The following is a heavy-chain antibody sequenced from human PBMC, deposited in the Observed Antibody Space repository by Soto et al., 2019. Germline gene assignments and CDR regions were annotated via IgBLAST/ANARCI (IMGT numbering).Heavy chain of an antibody. V-gene: IGHV3-23*01. J-gene: IGHJ4*02. CDR1: GFTFSSYA. CDR2: ISGSGGST. D-gene: IGHD1-26*01. CDR3: AKYGPQPIYTAIVGASYFDY. Sequence: GGSLRLSCAASGFTFSSYAMSWVRQAPGKGLEWVSAISGSGGSTYYADSVKGRFTISRDNSKNTLYLQMNSLRAEDTAVYYCAKYGPQPIYTAIVGASYFDYWGQGTLVTVSS.